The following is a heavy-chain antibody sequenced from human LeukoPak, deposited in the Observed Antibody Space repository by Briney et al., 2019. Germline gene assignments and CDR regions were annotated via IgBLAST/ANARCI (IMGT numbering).Heavy chain of an antibody. J-gene: IGHJ6*03. CDR1: GFTFSSYA. CDR3: AKMYSVGTYFYYYMDV. CDR2: ISGSGYIT. D-gene: IGHD2-21*01. Sequence: GGSLRLSCAASGFTFSSYAMSWVRQAPGRGLEWVSDISGSGYITYYADSVKGRFTISRDNSKNTLYLQMNSLRAEDTAVYYCAKMYSVGTYFYYYMDVWGKGTTVTISS. V-gene: IGHV3-23*01.